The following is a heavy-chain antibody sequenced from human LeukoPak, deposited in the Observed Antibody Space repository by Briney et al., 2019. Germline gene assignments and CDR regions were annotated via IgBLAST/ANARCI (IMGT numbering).Heavy chain of an antibody. D-gene: IGHD3-22*01. CDR3: AKDVTGIVVVITLLDY. Sequence: GGSLRLSCAASGFTFSSYAMSWVRQAPGKGLEWVSGISGSGGSTHYADSVKGRFTISRDNSKNTLYLQMNSLRAEDTAVYYCAKDVTGIVVVITLLDYWGQGTLVTVSS. J-gene: IGHJ4*02. V-gene: IGHV3-23*01. CDR1: GFTFSSYA. CDR2: ISGSGGST.